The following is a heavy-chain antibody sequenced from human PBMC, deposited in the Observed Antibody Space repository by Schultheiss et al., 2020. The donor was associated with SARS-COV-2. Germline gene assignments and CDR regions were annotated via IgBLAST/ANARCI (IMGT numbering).Heavy chain of an antibody. D-gene: IGHD4-17*01. J-gene: IGHJ4*02. CDR1: GDSISSGNYY. CDR2: INVDGRA. V-gene: IGHV4-61*02. CDR3: ARFYGDYVGHYFDY. Sequence: SETLSLTCTVSGDSISSGNYYWSWIRQPAGTGLEWIGRINVDGRANYSPSLKSRVTLSLDTSKNQFFLNLTSVTAADTAVYYCARFYGDYVGHYFDYWGQGTLVTVSS.